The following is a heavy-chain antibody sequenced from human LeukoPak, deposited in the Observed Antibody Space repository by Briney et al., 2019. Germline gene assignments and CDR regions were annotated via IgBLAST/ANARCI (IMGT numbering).Heavy chain of an antibody. Sequence: GESLKISCKGSGYSFTSYWIGWVRQMPGKGLEWMGIIYPGDSDTRYSPSFQGQVTISADKSISTAYLQWSSLKASDTAMYYCATGSYHGSGSLPFDYWGQGTLVTVSS. V-gene: IGHV5-51*01. CDR1: GYSFTSYW. D-gene: IGHD3-10*01. J-gene: IGHJ4*02. CDR3: ATGSYHGSGSLPFDY. CDR2: IYPGDSDT.